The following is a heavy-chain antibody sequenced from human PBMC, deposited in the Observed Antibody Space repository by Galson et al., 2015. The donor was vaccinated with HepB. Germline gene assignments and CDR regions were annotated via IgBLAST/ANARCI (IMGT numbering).Heavy chain of an antibody. CDR3: AGYSYGYGNFDY. CDR2: IIPVFGTA. Sequence: SVTVSCKASGGTFSSYAISWVRQAPGQGLEWMGGIIPVFGTANYAQKFQGRVTITADESTSTAYMELSSLRSEDTAVYYRAGYSYGYGNFDYWGQGTLVTVSS. CDR1: GGTFSSYA. D-gene: IGHD5-18*01. J-gene: IGHJ4*02. V-gene: IGHV1-69*13.